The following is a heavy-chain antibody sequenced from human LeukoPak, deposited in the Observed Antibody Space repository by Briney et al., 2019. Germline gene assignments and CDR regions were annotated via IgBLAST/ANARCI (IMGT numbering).Heavy chain of an antibody. CDR2: VGGDDKN. CDR3: AKDLSWWVTTDY. CDR1: VFTLSGNA. J-gene: IGHJ4*02. D-gene: IGHD4-17*01. Sequence: VGSLRLSCAACVFTLSGNAASWVRQGPRRGLEWVSGVGGDDKNHYAELLGRRLSISRDNARNTVLLQMNSLAVEDAAVYYCAKDLSWWVTTDYWGQGVLVTVSS. V-gene: IGHV3-23*01.